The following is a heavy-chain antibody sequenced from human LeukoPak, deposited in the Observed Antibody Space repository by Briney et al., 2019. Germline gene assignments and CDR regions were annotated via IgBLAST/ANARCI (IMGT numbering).Heavy chain of an antibody. Sequence: PETLSHTCTVSGDSISSYYWSWIRQPPGKGLEWIGYIYYSGSTNYNPSLKSRVTISVDTSKNQFSLKLSSVTAADTALYYCARLTARQGYYYYGMDVWGQGTTVTVSS. D-gene: IGHD1-14*01. CDR2: IYYSGST. CDR3: ARLTARQGYYYYGMDV. CDR1: GDSISSYY. V-gene: IGHV4-59*01. J-gene: IGHJ6*02.